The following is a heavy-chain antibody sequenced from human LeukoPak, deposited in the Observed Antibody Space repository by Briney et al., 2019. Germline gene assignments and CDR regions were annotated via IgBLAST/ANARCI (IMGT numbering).Heavy chain of an antibody. CDR3: ASIAAAGTSLDY. Sequence: ASVKVSCKASGYTFTGYYMHWVRQAPGQGLEWMGWINPNSGGTNYAQKFQGRVTMTRDTSISTAYMELSRLRSDDTAAYYCASIAAAGTSLDYWGQGTLVTVSS. CDR2: INPNSGGT. V-gene: IGHV1-2*02. CDR1: GYTFTGYY. D-gene: IGHD6-13*01. J-gene: IGHJ4*02.